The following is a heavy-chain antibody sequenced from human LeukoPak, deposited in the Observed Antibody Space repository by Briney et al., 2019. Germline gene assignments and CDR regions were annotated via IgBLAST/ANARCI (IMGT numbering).Heavy chain of an antibody. CDR2: IKGKPDGGTT. Sequence: GGSLRLSCAASGFIFSNAWMTWVRRPPGKGLEWVGRIKGKPDGGTTDYAAPVKGRFTISRDDSKNTLFLQMNSLKTEDTAVYYCTTSPPGPYYDKYWGQRTLVTVSS. D-gene: IGHD3-22*01. CDR3: TTSPPGPYYDKY. CDR1: GFIFSNAW. V-gene: IGHV3-15*01. J-gene: IGHJ4*02.